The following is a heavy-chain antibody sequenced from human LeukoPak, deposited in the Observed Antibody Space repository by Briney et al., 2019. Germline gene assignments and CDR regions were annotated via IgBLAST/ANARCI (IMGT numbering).Heavy chain of an antibody. Sequence: GGSLRLSCAASGFSFSSYGMHWVRQAPGRGLEWRTVISYDWNTIYDADSVKGRFTIPRDNSKNTLYVQMNNLRSEDTAVYYCAKDLSVVGAHDSFDVWGQGTMVTVSS. CDR1: GFSFSSYG. D-gene: IGHD1-26*01. V-gene: IGHV3-30*18. CDR2: ISYDWNTI. CDR3: AKDLSVVGAHDSFDV. J-gene: IGHJ3*01.